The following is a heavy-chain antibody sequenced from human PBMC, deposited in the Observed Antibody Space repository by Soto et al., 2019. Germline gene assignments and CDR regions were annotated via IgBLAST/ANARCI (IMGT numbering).Heavy chain of an antibody. D-gene: IGHD7-27*01. CDR3: AHRLNWGLDAFDI. CDR2: INAGNGNT. Sequence: ASVKVSYKASGYTFTSYAMHWVRQAPGQRLEWMGWINAGNGNTKYSQKFQGRVTITKDTSENQVVLTMTNMDPVDTATYYCAHRLNWGLDAFDIWGQGTMVTVSS. CDR1: GYTFTSYA. V-gene: IGHV1-3*01. J-gene: IGHJ3*02.